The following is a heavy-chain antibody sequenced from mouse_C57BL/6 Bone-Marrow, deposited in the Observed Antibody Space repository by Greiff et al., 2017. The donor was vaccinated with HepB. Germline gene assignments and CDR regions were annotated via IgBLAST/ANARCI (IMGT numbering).Heavy chain of an antibody. CDR3: TTKYYYGSSYVDY. CDR2: IDPENGDT. CDR1: GFNIKDDY. Sequence: EVQLQQSGAELVRPGASVKLSCTASGFNIKDDYMHWVKQRPEQGLEWIGWIDPENGDTEYASKFQGKVTITADTSSNTAYLQLSSLTSEDTAVYYCTTKYYYGSSYVDYRGQGTTLTVSS. V-gene: IGHV14-4*01. D-gene: IGHD1-1*01. J-gene: IGHJ2*01.